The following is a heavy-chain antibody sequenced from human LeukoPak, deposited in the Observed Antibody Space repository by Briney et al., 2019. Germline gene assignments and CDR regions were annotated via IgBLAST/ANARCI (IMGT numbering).Heavy chain of an antibody. CDR1: GFTFSSYA. Sequence: GGSLRLSCAASGFTFSSYAMSWVRQAPGKGLEWVSAISGSGGSTYYADSVKGRFTISRDNSKNTLYLQMNSLRAEDTAVYYCANDTPVAYYYDSSGYPGDVWGKGTTVTVSS. D-gene: IGHD3-22*01. J-gene: IGHJ6*04. V-gene: IGHV3-23*01. CDR2: ISGSGGST. CDR3: ANDTPVAYYYDSSGYPGDV.